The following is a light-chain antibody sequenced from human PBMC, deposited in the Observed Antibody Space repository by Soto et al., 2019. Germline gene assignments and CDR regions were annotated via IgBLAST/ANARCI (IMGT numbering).Light chain of an antibody. CDR3: QQYGVSPCT. V-gene: IGKV3-20*01. J-gene: IGKJ2*02. CDR1: QSVSSSY. CDR2: DAS. Sequence: EIVLTQSPGTLSLSPGERATLSCRASQSVSSSYLAWYQQKPGQAPRLLIYDASSRATGIPDRFSGSGSGTDFTLTISRLEPEDFAVYYCQQYGVSPCTFGQGTKLEIK.